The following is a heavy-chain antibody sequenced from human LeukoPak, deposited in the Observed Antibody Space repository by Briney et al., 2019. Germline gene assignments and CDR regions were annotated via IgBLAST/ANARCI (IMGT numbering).Heavy chain of an antibody. Sequence: GGSLKLSCTASGFTFSSYSMSWVRQGPGTGLEWVSAISGSGDTTFYADSVKGRFTISRDNSKKTLYLQVNSLRAEDTALYFCAKELTTERTPGVDSWGQGTLVTVSS. J-gene: IGHJ4*02. D-gene: IGHD4-17*01. CDR3: AKELTTERTPGVDS. V-gene: IGHV3-23*01. CDR1: GFTFSSYS. CDR2: ISGSGDTT.